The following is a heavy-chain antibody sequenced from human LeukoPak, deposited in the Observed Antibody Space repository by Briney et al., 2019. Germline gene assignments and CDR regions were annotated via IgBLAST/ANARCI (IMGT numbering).Heavy chain of an antibody. D-gene: IGHD5-18*01. CDR1: GFTSSSYA. Sequence: GGSLRLSCAASGFTSSSYAMSWVRQAPGKGLEWVSVIYSGGSTYYADSVKGRFTISRDNSKNTLYLQMNSLRAEDTAVYYCARARTAMVPLDAFDIWGQGTMVSVSS. J-gene: IGHJ3*02. CDR2: IYSGGST. CDR3: ARARTAMVPLDAFDI. V-gene: IGHV3-53*01.